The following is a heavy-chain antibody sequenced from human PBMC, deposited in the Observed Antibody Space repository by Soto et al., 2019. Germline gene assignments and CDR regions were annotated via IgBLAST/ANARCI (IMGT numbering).Heavy chain of an antibody. J-gene: IGHJ4*02. D-gene: IGHD6-6*01. CDR3: ASEADEYSSSSGGYYFDY. CDR1: GGTFSSYA. V-gene: IGHV1-69*06. Sequence: QVQLVQSGAEVKKPGSSVKVSCKASGGTFSSYAISWVRQAPGQGLEWMGGIIPIFGTANYAQKFQGRVTITADKSSSTAYMELSSLRSEDTAVYYCASEADEYSSSSGGYYFDYWGQGTLVTVSS. CDR2: IIPIFGTA.